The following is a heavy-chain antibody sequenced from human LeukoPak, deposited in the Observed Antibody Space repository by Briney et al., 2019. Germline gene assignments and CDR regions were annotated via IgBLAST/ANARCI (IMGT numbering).Heavy chain of an antibody. V-gene: IGHV3-48*04. CDR2: ISSSGTTI. Sequence: PGGSLRLSCVVSGFSFSTYSLNWIRQAPRKGLEWVSYISSSGTTIYYADSVKGRFTVSRDNAKNSLYLQMNSLRAEDTAVYYCARGPPSSGWPYYYYYGMDVWGQGTTVTVSS. J-gene: IGHJ6*02. CDR3: ARGPPSSGWPYYYYYGMDV. D-gene: IGHD6-19*01. CDR1: GFSFSTYS.